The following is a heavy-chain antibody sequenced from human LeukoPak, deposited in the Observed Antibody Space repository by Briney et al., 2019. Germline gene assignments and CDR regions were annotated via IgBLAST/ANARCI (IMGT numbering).Heavy chain of an antibody. D-gene: IGHD4-17*01. Sequence: GGSLRLSCAASGFTVSSNYMSWVRQAPGKGLEWVSVIYSGGSTYYADSVKGRFTISRDNAKNSLYLHMNSLRAEDTAVYFCARDRYGDYSFDYWGQGTLVTVSS. CDR1: GFTVSSNY. CDR2: IYSGGST. J-gene: IGHJ4*02. CDR3: ARDRYGDYSFDY. V-gene: IGHV3-53*01.